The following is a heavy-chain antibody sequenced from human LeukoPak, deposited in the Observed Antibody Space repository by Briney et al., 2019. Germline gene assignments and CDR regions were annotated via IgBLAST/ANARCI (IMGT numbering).Heavy chain of an antibody. CDR2: ISDSGSST. D-gene: IGHD3-10*01. V-gene: IGHV3-23*01. Sequence: GGSLRLSCAASGFTFSSYAMSWVRQAPGKGLEWGSGISDSGSSTVYADSVKGRFTITRDNSKNTLYLQMNILRAEDTAVYYCAKDRGSGSGSYTWGIFDCWGQGALVTVSS. CDR1: GFTFSSYA. J-gene: IGHJ4*02. CDR3: AKDRGSGSGSYTWGIFDC.